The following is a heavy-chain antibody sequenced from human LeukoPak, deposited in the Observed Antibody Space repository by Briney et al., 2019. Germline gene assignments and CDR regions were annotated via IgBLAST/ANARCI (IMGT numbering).Heavy chain of an antibody. CDR2: ISAYNGNT. V-gene: IGHV1-18*01. J-gene: IGHJ4*02. D-gene: IGHD3-22*01. CDR3: ASGDYYDSSGRYYFDY. CDR1: GYTFTSYG. Sequence: ASVKVSCKASGYTFTSYGISWVRQAPGQGLEWMGWISAYNGNTNYAQKLQGRVTMTTDTSTSTAYMELRSLRSDDTAVYYCASGDYYDSSGRYYFDYWGQGTLVTVSS.